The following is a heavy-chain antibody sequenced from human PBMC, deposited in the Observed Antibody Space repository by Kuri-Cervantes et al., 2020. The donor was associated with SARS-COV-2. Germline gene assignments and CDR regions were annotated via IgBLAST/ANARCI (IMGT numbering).Heavy chain of an antibody. Sequence: GESLKISCAASGFTFSSYSMNWVRQAPGKGLEWVSSISSSSSYIYYADSVKGRFTISRDNAKNSLYLQMNSLRAADTAVYYCARPGGFLDVWGKGTTVTVSS. CDR1: GFTFSSYS. D-gene: IGHD4-23*01. J-gene: IGHJ6*04. CDR2: ISSSSSYI. CDR3: ARPGGFLDV. V-gene: IGHV3-21*01.